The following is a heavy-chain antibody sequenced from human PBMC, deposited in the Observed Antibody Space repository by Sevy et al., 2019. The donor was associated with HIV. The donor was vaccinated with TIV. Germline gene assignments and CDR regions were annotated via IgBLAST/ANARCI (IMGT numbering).Heavy chain of an antibody. CDR2: ISPDNGDT. J-gene: IGHJ4*02. CDR3: ARGGLLTANSGGHDY. D-gene: IGHD2-21*02. V-gene: IGHV1-2*02. CDR1: GYIFTDYY. Sequence: VSVKVSCKASGYIFTDYYMHWVRQAPGQGLEWMGWISPDNGDTNYAQKFQGRVTMTRGTSISTASMELSRLSSDDTAVYYCARGGLLTANSGGHDYWGQGTLVTVSS.